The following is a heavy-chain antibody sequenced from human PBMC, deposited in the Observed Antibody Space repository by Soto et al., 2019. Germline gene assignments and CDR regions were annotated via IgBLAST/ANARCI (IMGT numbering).Heavy chain of an antibody. Sequence: QVHLEQSGAEVKKPGTSVKVSCKASGGSFSTNEIDWVRQAPGQGLEWMGRIFPNVGTADYAQKVQGRLTIIADESTATVFMELSRLISADTAVYFWARARYSSRWGTFDRWGQGAQVAVSS. V-gene: IGHV1-69*01. CDR2: IFPNVGTA. CDR3: ARARYSSRWGTFDR. CDR1: GGSFSTNE. D-gene: IGHD6-19*01. J-gene: IGHJ4*02.